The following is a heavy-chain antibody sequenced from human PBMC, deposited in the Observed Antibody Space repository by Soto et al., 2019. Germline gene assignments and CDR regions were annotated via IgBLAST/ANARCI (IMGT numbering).Heavy chain of an antibody. D-gene: IGHD5-12*01. Sequence: GGSLRLSCAASGFTFSSYAMSWVRQAPGKGLEWVSAISGSGGSTYYADSVKGRFTISRDNSKNTLYLQMNSLRAEDTAVYYCARQNAVGYDNWFDPWGQGTLVTVSS. CDR3: ARQNAVGYDNWFDP. CDR1: GFTFSSYA. CDR2: ISGSGGST. V-gene: IGHV3-23*01. J-gene: IGHJ5*02.